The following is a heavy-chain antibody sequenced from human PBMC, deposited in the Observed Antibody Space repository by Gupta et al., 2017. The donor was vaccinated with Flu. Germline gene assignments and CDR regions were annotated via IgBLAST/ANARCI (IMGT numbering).Heavy chain of an antibody. V-gene: IGHV2-70*04. CDR3: RSHGYYYDSSGFYSEFDY. J-gene: IGHJ4*02. Sequence: VTATESGPALVNPTQTLTPACSVPRFSLSTRGSRASWVRQPPGKALEWLARIDWDDDKFYSTSLKTRLTISKDTSKNQVVLTMTTMDPVDTATYYCRSHGYYYDSSGFYSEFDYWGQGTLVTVSP. D-gene: IGHD3-22*01. CDR1: RFSLSTRGSR. CDR2: IDWDDDK.